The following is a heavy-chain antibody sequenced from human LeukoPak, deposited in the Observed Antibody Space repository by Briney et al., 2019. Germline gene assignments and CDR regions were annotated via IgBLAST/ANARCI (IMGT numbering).Heavy chain of an antibody. J-gene: IGHJ4*02. CDR1: GFTFSDYY. Sequence: PGGSLRLSCAASGFTFSDYYMSWIRQAPGKGLEWVSYISSSGTTIYYADSVKGRFTMSRDNAKNSLYLQMNSLRAEDTAVYYCAREAVSRYYYDSSGLPEIWGQGTLVTVSS. CDR3: AREAVSRYYYDSSGLPEI. CDR2: ISSSGTTI. V-gene: IGHV3-11*04. D-gene: IGHD3-22*01.